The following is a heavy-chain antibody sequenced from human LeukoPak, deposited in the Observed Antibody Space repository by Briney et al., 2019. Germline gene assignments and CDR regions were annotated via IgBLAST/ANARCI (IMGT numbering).Heavy chain of an antibody. J-gene: IGHJ4*02. V-gene: IGHV1-8*01. Sequence: ASVKVSCKASGYTFTSYDINWVRQATGQGLEWMGWMNPNSGNTGYAQKFQGRVTMTRNTSISTAYMELSNLRSEDTAVYYRARKAVAGGFDYWGQGTLVTVSS. D-gene: IGHD6-19*01. CDR2: MNPNSGNT. CDR1: GYTFTSYD. CDR3: ARKAVAGGFDY.